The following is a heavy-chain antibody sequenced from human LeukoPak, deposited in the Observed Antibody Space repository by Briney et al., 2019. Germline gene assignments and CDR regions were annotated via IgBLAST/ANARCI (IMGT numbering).Heavy chain of an antibody. CDR3: ARDFVLGYSYQYAFDI. CDR2: INHSGST. Sequence: SETLSLTCAVYGGSFSGYYWSWIRQPPGKGLEWIGEINHSGSTNYNPSLKSRVTISVDTSKSRFSLKLSSVTAADTAVYYCARDFVLGYSYQYAFDIWGQGTMVTVSS. V-gene: IGHV4-34*01. D-gene: IGHD5-18*01. CDR1: GGSFSGYY. J-gene: IGHJ3*02.